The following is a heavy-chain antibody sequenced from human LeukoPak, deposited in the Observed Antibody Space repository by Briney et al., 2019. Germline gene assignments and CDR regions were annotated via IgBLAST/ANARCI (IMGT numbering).Heavy chain of an antibody. CDR3: AKELRLRPYAFDI. V-gene: IGHV3-30*18. CDR2: ISYDGSNK. J-gene: IGHJ3*02. CDR1: GFTFSSYG. Sequence: PGGSLRLSCAASGFTFSSYGMHWVRQAPGKGLEWVAVISYDGSNKYYADSVKGRFTISRDNSKNTLYLQMNSLRAEDTAVYYCAKELRLRPYAFDIWGQGTMVTVSS. D-gene: IGHD5-12*01.